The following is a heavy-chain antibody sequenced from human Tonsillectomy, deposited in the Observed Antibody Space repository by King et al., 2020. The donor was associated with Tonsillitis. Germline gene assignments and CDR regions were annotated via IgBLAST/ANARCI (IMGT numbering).Heavy chain of an antibody. V-gene: IGHV1-18*04. Sequence: VQLVESGAEVKKPGASVKVSCKASGYTFTSYGISWVRQAPGQGLEWMGWISAYNGNTNYVHKLQGRVTMTTDTSTSTAYMELRSLSSDDTAVYYCAGAVSSGYYYTFFDYWGQGTLVTVSS. CDR1: GYTFTSYG. CDR2: ISAYNGNT. CDR3: AGAVSSGYYYTFFDY. D-gene: IGHD3-22*01. J-gene: IGHJ4*02.